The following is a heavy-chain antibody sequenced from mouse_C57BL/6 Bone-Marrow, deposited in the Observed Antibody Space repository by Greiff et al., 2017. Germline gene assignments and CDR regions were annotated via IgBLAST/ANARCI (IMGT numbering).Heavy chain of an antibody. J-gene: IGHJ4*01. CDR2: IYPRSGNT. CDR3: ARRGNYVLMDY. Sequence: VKLQESGAELARPGASVKLSCKASGYTFTSYGISWVKQRTGQGLEWIGEIYPRSGNTYYNEKFKGKATLTADKSSSTAYMELRSLTSEDSAVYFCARRGNYVLMDYWGQGTSVTVSS. V-gene: IGHV1-81*01. CDR1: GYTFTSYG. D-gene: IGHD2-1*01.